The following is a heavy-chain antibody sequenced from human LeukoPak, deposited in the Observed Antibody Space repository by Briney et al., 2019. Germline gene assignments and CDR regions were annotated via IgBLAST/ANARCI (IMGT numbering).Heavy chain of an antibody. CDR1: GFTVSSNY. V-gene: IGHV3-23*01. D-gene: IGHD2-15*01. J-gene: IGHJ4*02. CDR2: ISGSGGST. CDR3: AKAPVADY. Sequence: GGSLRLSCAASGFTVSSNYMSWVRQAPGKGLEWASAISGSGGSTYYADSVKGRFTISRDNSKNTLYLQMNSLRAEDTAVCYRAKAPVADYWGQGTLVIVSS.